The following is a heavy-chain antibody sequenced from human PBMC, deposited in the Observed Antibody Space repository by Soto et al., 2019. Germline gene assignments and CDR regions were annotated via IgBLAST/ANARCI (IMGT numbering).Heavy chain of an antibody. CDR3: ASDLGLLRVPAHYDYGIDV. CDR1: GGTFIGYA. Sequence: ASVKVSCKASGGTFIGYAISWVREAPGQGLEWMGIINPSGGSTSYAQKFQGRVTMTRDTSTSTVYMELSSLRSEDTAVYYCASDLGLLRVPAHYDYGIDVWDNGTTVTVSS. J-gene: IGHJ6*04. V-gene: IGHV1-46*01. D-gene: IGHD2-2*01. CDR2: INPSGGST.